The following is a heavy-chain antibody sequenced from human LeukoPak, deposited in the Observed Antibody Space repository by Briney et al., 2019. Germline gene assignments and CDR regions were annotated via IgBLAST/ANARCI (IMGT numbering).Heavy chain of an antibody. D-gene: IGHD5-18*01. CDR2: IYYSGST. CDR1: GGSISSYY. V-gene: IGHV4-59*01. J-gene: IGHJ6*02. Sequence: SETLSLTCTVSGGSISSYYWSWIRQPPGKGLEWIGYIYYSGSTNYNPFLKSRVTISVDTSKNQFSLKLSSVTAADTAVYYCARVKGVGGVDTAMVDYYYGMDVWGQGTTVTVSS. CDR3: ARVKGVGGVDTAMVDYYYGMDV.